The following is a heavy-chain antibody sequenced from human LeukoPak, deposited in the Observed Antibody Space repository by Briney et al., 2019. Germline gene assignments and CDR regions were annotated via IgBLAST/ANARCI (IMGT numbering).Heavy chain of an antibody. D-gene: IGHD3-22*01. CDR2: ISSSGSTI. CDR1: GFTFSSYE. J-gene: IGHJ4*02. Sequence: GGSLRLSCAASGFTFSSYEMNWVRQAPGKGLAWVSYISSSGSTIYYADSVKGRFTISRDNAKNSLYLQMTSLRAENTAVFYCARESYRGGYYFDYWGQATLVTVSS. V-gene: IGHV3-48*03. CDR3: ARESYRGGYYFDY.